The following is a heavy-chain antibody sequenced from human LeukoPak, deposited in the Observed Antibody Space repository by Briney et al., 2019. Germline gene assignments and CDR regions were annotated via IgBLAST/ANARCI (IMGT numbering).Heavy chain of an antibody. D-gene: IGHD3-16*02. V-gene: IGHV1-18*04. J-gene: IGHJ4*02. CDR2: ISAYNGNT. Sequence: EASVKVSCKASGYSFTGYYIHWVRQAPGQGLEWMGWISAYNGNTNYAQKLQGRVTMTTDTSTSTAYMELRSLRSDDTAVYYCARDESDYVWGSYRYTEGYYFDYWGQGTLVTVSS. CDR3: ARDESDYVWGSYRYTEGYYFDY. CDR1: GYSFTGYY.